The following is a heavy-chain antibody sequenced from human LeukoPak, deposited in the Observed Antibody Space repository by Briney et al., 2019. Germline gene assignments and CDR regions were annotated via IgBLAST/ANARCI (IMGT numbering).Heavy chain of an antibody. J-gene: IGHJ4*02. D-gene: IGHD2-8*01. CDR1: GFTFSSYE. CDR2: ISSSGSTI. Sequence: PGGSLRLSCAASGFTFSSYEMNGVRQAPGKGLEWVSYISSSGSTIYYADSVKGRFTISRDNAKNSLYLQMNSLRAEDTAVYYCARESAGYCTNGVCYLFDYWGQGTLVTVSS. CDR3: ARESAGYCTNGVCYLFDY. V-gene: IGHV3-48*03.